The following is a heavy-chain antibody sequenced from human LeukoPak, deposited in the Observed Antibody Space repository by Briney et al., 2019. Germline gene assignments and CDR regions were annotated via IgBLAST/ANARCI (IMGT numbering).Heavy chain of an antibody. CDR1: GGSFSGYY. J-gene: IGHJ4*02. CDR2: INHSGST. V-gene: IGHV4-34*01. CDR3: ARHFSPHPAGNGRFFDY. Sequence: SETLSLTCAVYGGSFSGYYWSWIRQPPGKGLEWIGEINHSGSTNYNPSLKSRVTISVDTSKNQFSLKLSSVTAADTAVYYCARHFSPHPAGNGRFFDYWGQGTLVTVSS. D-gene: IGHD2-2*01.